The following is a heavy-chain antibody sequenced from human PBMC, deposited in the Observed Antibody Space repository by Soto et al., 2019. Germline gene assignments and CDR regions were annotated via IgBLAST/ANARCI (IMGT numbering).Heavy chain of an antibody. CDR2: IYYSGST. CDR1: GGSISNYY. CDR3: TRVLCISTSCYDLFDY. V-gene: IGHV4-59*01. J-gene: IGHJ4*02. Sequence: QVQLQESGPGLVKPSETLSLTCTVSGGSISNYYWGWIRQPPGKGLEWIGYIYYSGSTNYNPSLKSRVTISLDTSKNQFSLKLRSVTAVDTAVYYCTRVLCISTSCYDLFDYWGQGTLVTVSS. D-gene: IGHD2-2*01.